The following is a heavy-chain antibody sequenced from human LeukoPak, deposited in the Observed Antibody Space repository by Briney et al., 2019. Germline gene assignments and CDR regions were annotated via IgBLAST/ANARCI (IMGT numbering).Heavy chain of an antibody. V-gene: IGHV4-39*07. Sequence: ASETLSLTCTVSGGSISSSSYYWGWIRQPPGKGLEWIGTIYSGGTTYHSTSLKSRVTISLDTSKNQFSLKLSSVTAADTAVYYCARGLDDYWGQGTLVTVSS. CDR2: IYSGGTT. CDR3: ARGLDDY. J-gene: IGHJ4*02. D-gene: IGHD1-1*01. CDR1: GGSISSSSYY.